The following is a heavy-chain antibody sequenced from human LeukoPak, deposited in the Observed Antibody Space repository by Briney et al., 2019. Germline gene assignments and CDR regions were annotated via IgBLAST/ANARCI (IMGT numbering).Heavy chain of an antibody. CDR2: IKKDGSET. CDR3: AKGRYSGTTYYFDY. D-gene: IGHD5-12*01. J-gene: IGHJ4*02. Sequence: GGSLRLSCAASGFTFSNAWMNWVRQAPGKGLEWVANIKKDGSETYYVDSVKGRFTISRDNAKNSLYLQMNSLRAEDTAIYHCAKGRYSGTTYYFDYWGQGTLVTVSS. V-gene: IGHV3-7*03. CDR1: GFTFSNAW.